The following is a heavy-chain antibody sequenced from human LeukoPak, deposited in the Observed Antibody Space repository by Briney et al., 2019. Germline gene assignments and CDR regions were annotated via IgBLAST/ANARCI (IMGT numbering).Heavy chain of an antibody. CDR1: GYSFTTYW. CDR3: VRPSGVTQDSFDI. V-gene: IGHV5-51*01. J-gene: IGHJ3*02. Sequence: GESLKISCKGSGYSFTTYWIGWVRQMPGKGLEWMGIIYPGDFDTRYRPSFQGQVTISADKSISTAYLQWSSLQASDTAMYYCVRPSGVTQDSFDIWGQGTLVTVSS. D-gene: IGHD3-10*01. CDR2: IYPGDFDT.